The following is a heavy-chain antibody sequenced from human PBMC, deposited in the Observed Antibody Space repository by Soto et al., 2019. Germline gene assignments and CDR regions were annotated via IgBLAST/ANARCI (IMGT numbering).Heavy chain of an antibody. CDR1: SGTFSSYA. CDR3: AKHDYGDYVAWFDP. CDR2: IIPIFGTA. Sequence: SLKVSCKSSSGTFSSYAISWVRQAPGQGLEWMGGIIPIFGTANYAQKFQGRVTITADESTSTAYMELSSLRSEDTAVYYCAKHDYGDYVAWFDPWGQGTLVTVSS. V-gene: IGHV1-69*13. J-gene: IGHJ5*02. D-gene: IGHD4-17*01.